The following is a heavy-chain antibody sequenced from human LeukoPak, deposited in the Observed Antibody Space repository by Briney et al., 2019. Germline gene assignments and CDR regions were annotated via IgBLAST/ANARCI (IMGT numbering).Heavy chain of an antibody. Sequence: SETLSLTCAVSGGSISSGGYSWSWIRQPPGKGLEWIGYIYHSGSTNYNPSLKSRVTISVDTSKNQFSLKLSSVTAADTAVYYCARGGGYSYGYEDYWGQGTLVTVSS. J-gene: IGHJ4*02. D-gene: IGHD5-18*01. CDR3: ARGGGYSYGYEDY. CDR2: IYHSGST. V-gene: IGHV4-30-2*01. CDR1: GGSISSGGYS.